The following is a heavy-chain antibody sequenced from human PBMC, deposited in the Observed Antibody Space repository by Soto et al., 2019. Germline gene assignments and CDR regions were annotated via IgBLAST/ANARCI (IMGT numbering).Heavy chain of an antibody. D-gene: IGHD4-17*01. CDR2: INHSGST. CDR1: GGSFSGYY. CDR3: ARSHYGDYLDY. Sequence: SETLSLTCALYGGSFSGYYWSWIRQPPGKGLEWIGEINHSGSTNYNPSLKSRVTISVDTSKNQFSLKLSSVAAADTAVYYCARSHYGDYLDYWGQGTLVTVSS. J-gene: IGHJ4*02. V-gene: IGHV4-34*01.